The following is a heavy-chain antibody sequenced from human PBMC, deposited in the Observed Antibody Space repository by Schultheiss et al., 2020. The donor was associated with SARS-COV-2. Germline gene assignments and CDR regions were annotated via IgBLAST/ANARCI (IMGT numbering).Heavy chain of an antibody. V-gene: IGHV4-39*01. D-gene: IGHD1-26*01. Sequence: SETLSLTCTVSGGSISSSSYYWGWIRQPPGKGLEWIGSIYYSGSTYYNPSLKSRVTISVDTSKNQFSLKLSSVTAADTAVYYCARLGGSYLLPFDYWGQGTLVTVSS. J-gene: IGHJ4*02. CDR3: ARLGGSYLLPFDY. CDR1: GGSISSSSYY. CDR2: IYYSGST.